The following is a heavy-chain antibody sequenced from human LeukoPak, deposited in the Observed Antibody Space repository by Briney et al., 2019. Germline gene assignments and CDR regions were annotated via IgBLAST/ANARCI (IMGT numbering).Heavy chain of an antibody. J-gene: IGHJ6*02. CDR3: AKGPNHYYYYYGMDV. CDR1: GFTFSSYA. V-gene: IGHV3-23*01. Sequence: GGSLRLSCAASGFTFSSYAMSWVRQAPGKGLEWVSAISGSGGSTYYADSVKGRFTISRDNSKNTLYLQMNSLRAEDTAVYYCAKGPNHYYYYYGMDVWGQGTTVTVSS. D-gene: IGHD2-8*01. CDR2: ISGSGGST.